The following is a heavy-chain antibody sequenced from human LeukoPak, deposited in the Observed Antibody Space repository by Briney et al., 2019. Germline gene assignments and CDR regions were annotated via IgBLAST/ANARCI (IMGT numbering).Heavy chain of an antibody. D-gene: IGHD3-22*01. CDR3: ARGLYYYDSSGYTWGAGY. CDR2: INAGNGNT. CDR1: GYTFTSYA. J-gene: IGHJ4*02. V-gene: IGHV1-3*01. Sequence: ASVKVSCKASGYTFTSYAMHWVRQAPGQRLEWMGWINAGNGNTKYSQKFQGRVTITRDTSASTAYMELSSLRSEDTAVYYCARGLYYYDSSGYTWGAGYWGQGTLVTVSS.